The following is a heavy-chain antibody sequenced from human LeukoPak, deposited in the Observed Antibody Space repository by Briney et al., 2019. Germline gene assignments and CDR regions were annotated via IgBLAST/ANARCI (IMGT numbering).Heavy chain of an antibody. CDR3: ANAPPRIYDSSGYCYVNYYYGMDV. CDR1: GFTFSSYG. CDR2: ISYDGSNK. Sequence: PGGSLRLSCAASGFTFSSYGMHWVRQAPGKGLEWVAVISYDGSNKYYADSVKGRFTISRDNSKNTLYLQMNSLRAEDTAVYYCANAPPRIYDSSGYCYVNYYYGMDVWGQGTTVTVSS. V-gene: IGHV3-30*18. D-gene: IGHD3-22*01. J-gene: IGHJ6*02.